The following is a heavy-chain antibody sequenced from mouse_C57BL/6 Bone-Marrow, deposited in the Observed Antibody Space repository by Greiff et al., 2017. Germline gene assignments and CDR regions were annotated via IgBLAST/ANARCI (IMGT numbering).Heavy chain of an antibody. CDR1: GFSLTSYA. Sequence: VKLVESGPGLVAPSQSLSITCTVSGFSLTSYAISWVRQPPGKGLEWLGVIWTAGGTNYNSLLKYRLSISKDNSKSQVFLTMNSLQTDDTARYYCARIERWLLYAMDYWGQGTSVTVSS. J-gene: IGHJ4*01. CDR2: IWTAGGT. CDR3: ARIERWLLYAMDY. D-gene: IGHD2-3*01. V-gene: IGHV2-9-1*01.